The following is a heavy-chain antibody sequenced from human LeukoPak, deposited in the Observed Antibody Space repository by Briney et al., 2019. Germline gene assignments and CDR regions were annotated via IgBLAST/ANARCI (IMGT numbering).Heavy chain of an antibody. CDR1: GYTFTSCG. D-gene: IGHD1-1*01. CDR3: ARNGRGYFDY. CDR2: IIPIFGTA. J-gene: IGHJ4*02. Sequence: GASVKVSCKASGYTFTSCGISWVRQAPGQGLEWMGGIIPIFGTANYAQKFQGRVTITADESTSTAYMELSSLRSEDTAVYYCARNGRGYFDYWGQGTLVTVSS. V-gene: IGHV1-69*13.